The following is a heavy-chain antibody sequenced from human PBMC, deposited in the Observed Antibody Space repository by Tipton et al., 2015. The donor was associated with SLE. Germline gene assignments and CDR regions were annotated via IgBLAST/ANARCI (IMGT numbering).Heavy chain of an antibody. D-gene: IGHD1-26*01. CDR2: IYHSGST. Sequence: LRLSCAVSGYSISSGYYWGWIRQPPGKGLEWIGSIYHSGSTYYNPSLKSRVTISVDTSKNQFSLKLSSVTAADAAVYYCASQRGSYYGIDYWGQGTLVTVSS. J-gene: IGHJ4*02. CDR3: ASQRGSYYGIDY. V-gene: IGHV4-38-2*01. CDR1: GYSISSGYY.